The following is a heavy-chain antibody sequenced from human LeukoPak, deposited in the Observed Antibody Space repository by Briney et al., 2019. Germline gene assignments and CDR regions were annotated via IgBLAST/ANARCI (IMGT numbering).Heavy chain of an antibody. Sequence: KASETLSLTCTVSDGSIGSSNYYWGWVRQPPGKGLEWIGYIYYSGSTNYNPSLKSRVTISVDTSKNQFSLKLSSVTAADTAVYYCASSTHGLNWFDPWGQGTLVTVSS. CDR1: DGSIGSSNYY. V-gene: IGHV4-61*05. CDR3: ASSTHGLNWFDP. J-gene: IGHJ5*02. D-gene: IGHD3-22*01. CDR2: IYYSGST.